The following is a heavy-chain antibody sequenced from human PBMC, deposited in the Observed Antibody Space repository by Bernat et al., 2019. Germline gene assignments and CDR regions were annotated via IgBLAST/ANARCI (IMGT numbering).Heavy chain of an antibody. Sequence: EVQLVESGGGLVQPGRSLRLSCAASGFTFDDYAMHWVRQAPGKGLEWVSGISWNSGSIGYADSVKGRFTISRDNAKNSLYLQMNSLRAEDTALYYCAKGIDSSWDYYLDYWGQGTLVTVSS. CDR3: AKGIDSSWDYYLDY. J-gene: IGHJ4*02. CDR1: GFTFDDYA. D-gene: IGHD6-13*01. CDR2: ISWNSGSI. V-gene: IGHV3-9*01.